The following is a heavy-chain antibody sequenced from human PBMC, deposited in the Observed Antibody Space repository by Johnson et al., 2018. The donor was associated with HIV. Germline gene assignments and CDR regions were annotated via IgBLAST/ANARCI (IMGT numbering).Heavy chain of an antibody. V-gene: IGHV3-30*04. J-gene: IGHJ3*02. CDR2: ISYDGSDK. CDR3: AREGGSYPGETVDDAFDI. CDR1: GFTLSTYT. D-gene: IGHD3-16*02. Sequence: QVQLVESGGGVVQPGKSLRLFCAVSGFTLSTYTMHWVRQTPGRGLEWVAVISYDGSDKYYAESVKGRFTISRDTSKNTLYLQMNSLRAEDTAVYYCAREGGSYPGETVDDAFDIWGQGTMVTVSS.